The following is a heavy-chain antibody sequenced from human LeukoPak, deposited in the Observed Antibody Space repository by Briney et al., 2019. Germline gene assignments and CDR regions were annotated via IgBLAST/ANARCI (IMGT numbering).Heavy chain of an antibody. D-gene: IGHD2-21*01. CDR3: ARFGGTIHYYGMDV. J-gene: IGHJ6*02. CDR1: GYTFTSYG. Sequence: ASVKVSCKASGYTFTSYGISWVRQAPGQGLEWMGIINPSGGSTSYAQKFQGRVTMTRDTSTSTVYMELSSLRSEDTAVYYCARFGGTIHYYGMDVWGQGTTVTVSS. CDR2: INPSGGST. V-gene: IGHV1-46*01.